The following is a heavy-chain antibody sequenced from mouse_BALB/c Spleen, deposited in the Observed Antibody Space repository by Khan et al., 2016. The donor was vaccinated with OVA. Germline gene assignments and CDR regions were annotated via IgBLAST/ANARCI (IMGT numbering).Heavy chain of an antibody. CDR1: GYSITSGYG. CDR3: ARTARIKY. V-gene: IGHV3-2*02. Sequence: VELVESGPGLVKPSQSLSLTCTVTGYSITSGYGWNWIRQFPGNKLEWMGYISYSGSTNYNPSIKSRISITRDTSKNQFFLQLNSVTTEDTATYYCARTARIKYWGQGTTLTVSS. CDR2: ISYSGST. J-gene: IGHJ2*01. D-gene: IGHD1-2*01.